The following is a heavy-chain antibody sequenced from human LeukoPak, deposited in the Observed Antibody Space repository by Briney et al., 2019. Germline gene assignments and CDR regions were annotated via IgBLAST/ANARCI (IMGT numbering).Heavy chain of an antibody. J-gene: IGHJ3*02. V-gene: IGHV3-21*01. CDR3: ARAYAPNYYDSSGLGLAFDI. D-gene: IGHD3-22*01. Sequence: GGSLRLSCAASGFTFSSYSMNWVRQAPGKGLEWVSSISSSSSYIYYADSVKGRFTISRDNAKNSLYLQMSSLRAEDTAVYYCARAYAPNYYDSSGLGLAFDIWGQGTMVTVSS. CDR1: GFTFSSYS. CDR2: ISSSSSYI.